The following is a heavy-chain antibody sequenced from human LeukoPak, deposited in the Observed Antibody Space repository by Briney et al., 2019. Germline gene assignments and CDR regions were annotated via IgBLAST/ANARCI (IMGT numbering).Heavy chain of an antibody. D-gene: IGHD3-3*01. CDR1: GFTFSRYW. CDR3: ARAPSEVGGYYPEYFRH. V-gene: IGHV3-74*01. J-gene: IGHJ1*01. CDR2: IKSDGKT. Sequence: GGSLRLSCEASGFTFSRYWMHWVRQAAGKGLVWVSRIKSDGKTNYADSVKGRFTISRDNAKNTVSLQMNSLRADDTGVYYCARAPSEVGGYYPEYFRHWGQGTLVTVSS.